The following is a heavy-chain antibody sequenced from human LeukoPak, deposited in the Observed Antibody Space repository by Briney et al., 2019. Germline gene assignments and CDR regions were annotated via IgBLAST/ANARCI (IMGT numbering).Heavy chain of an antibody. J-gene: IGHJ3*02. CDR2: IYYSGST. Sequence: SQTLSLTCTVSGGSISSGDYYWSWIRQPPGKGLEWIGYIYYSGSTYYNPSLKSRVTISVDTSKNQFSLKLSSVTAADTAVYYCASQDNRRSWFGEFINAFDIWGQGTMVTVSS. V-gene: IGHV4-30-4*08. D-gene: IGHD3-10*01. CDR1: GGSISSGDYY. CDR3: ASQDNRRSWFGEFINAFDI.